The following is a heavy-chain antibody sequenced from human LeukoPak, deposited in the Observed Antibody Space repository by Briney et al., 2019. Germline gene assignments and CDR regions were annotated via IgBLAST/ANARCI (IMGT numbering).Heavy chain of an antibody. J-gene: IGHJ6*02. Sequence: ASVKVSCKASGYTFTSYAIHWVRQAPGQRLEWMGWISAGNGNTKYSQKFQGRVTITRDTSASTAYMELSSLRSEDTAVYYCARVFWSGPYYYYGMDVWGQGTTVTVSS. D-gene: IGHD3-3*01. CDR1: GYTFTSYA. V-gene: IGHV1-3*01. CDR3: ARVFWSGPYYYYGMDV. CDR2: ISAGNGNT.